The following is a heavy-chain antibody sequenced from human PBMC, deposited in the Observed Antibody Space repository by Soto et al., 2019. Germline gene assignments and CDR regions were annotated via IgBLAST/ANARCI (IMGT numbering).Heavy chain of an antibody. D-gene: IGHD3-22*01. V-gene: IGHV1-69*13. Sequence: VHVSCKASGGIFSTYAISWVRQAAGKGLEVMGGIIPIFGTANYAQKFQGRVTITADKSTSTAYMELSSLRSEDTAVYYCARDSPPPYYYDSSGYPYYNCFDPWGQGTLVTVSS. CDR3: ARDSPPPYYYDSSGYPYYNCFDP. CDR2: IIPIFGTA. J-gene: IGHJ5*02. CDR1: GGIFSTYA.